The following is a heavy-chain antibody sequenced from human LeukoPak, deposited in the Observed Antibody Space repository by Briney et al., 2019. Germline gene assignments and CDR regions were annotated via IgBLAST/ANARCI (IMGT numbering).Heavy chain of an antibody. CDR3: ARARPRGPYDYVWGSHDY. CDR2: ISSSSSTI. CDR1: GFTFSSYG. J-gene: IGHJ4*02. Sequence: GGSLRLSCAASGFTFSSYGMTWVRQAPGKGLEWVSYISSSSSTIYYADSVKGRFTISRDNAKNSLYLQMNSLRAEDTAVYYCARARPRGPYDYVWGSHDYWGQGTLVTVSS. V-gene: IGHV3-48*01. D-gene: IGHD3-16*01.